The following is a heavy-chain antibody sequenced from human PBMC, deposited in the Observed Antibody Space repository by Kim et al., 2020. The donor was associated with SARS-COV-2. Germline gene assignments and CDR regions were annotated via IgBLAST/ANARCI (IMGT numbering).Heavy chain of an antibody. CDR3: ARGYGSGSPYGMDV. Sequence: QPALKRRVNISVDTSKNQFSLKLSSVTAADTAVYYCARGYGSGSPYGMDVWGQGTTVTVSS. V-gene: IGHV4-30-2*01. D-gene: IGHD3-10*01. J-gene: IGHJ6*02.